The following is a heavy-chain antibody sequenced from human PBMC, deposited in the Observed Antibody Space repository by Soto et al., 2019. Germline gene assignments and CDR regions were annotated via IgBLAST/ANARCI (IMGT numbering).Heavy chain of an antibody. J-gene: IGHJ3*02. CDR2: IYYGGST. V-gene: IGHV4-59*01. Sequence: SETLSLTCTVSGGSISSYYWSWIRQPPGKGLEWIGYIYYGGSTNYNPSLKSRVTISVDTSKNQFSLKLSSVTAADTAVYYCARVLHLWIDSFDIWGQGTMVTVSS. CDR3: ARVLHLWIDSFDI. CDR1: GGSISSYY. D-gene: IGHD3-3*01.